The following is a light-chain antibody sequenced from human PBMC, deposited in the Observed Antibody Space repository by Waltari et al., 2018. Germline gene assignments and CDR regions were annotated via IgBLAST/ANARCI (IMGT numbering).Light chain of an antibody. CDR3: QQRSTWPSVT. J-gene: IGKJ4*01. CDR1: QSVGRH. V-gene: IGKV3-11*01. CDR2: DAS. Sequence: DIVLTQSPATLSLSPGEIATVSCRAIQSVGRHLAWYQQKAGQAPRLLIYDASNRAADTPARFSGSGSGTDFTLTISSLEPEDFAVYYCQQRSTWPSVTFGGGTKVELK.